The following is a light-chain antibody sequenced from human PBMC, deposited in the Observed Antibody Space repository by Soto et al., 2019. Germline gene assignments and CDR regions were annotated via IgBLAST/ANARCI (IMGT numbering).Light chain of an antibody. CDR3: QQYNNWPPWT. Sequence: EIVMTQSPAPLSVSPGERATLSCRASQSVSSNLAWYQQKPGQAPRLLIYGASTRATGIPARFSGSRSGTELTLTIGILQSEDFAVYYCQQYNNWPPWTFGQGTKVEIK. V-gene: IGKV3-15*01. CDR2: GAS. CDR1: QSVSSN. J-gene: IGKJ1*01.